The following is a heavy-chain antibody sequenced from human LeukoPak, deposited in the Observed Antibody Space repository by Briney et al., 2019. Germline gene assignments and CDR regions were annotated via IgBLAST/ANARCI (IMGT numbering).Heavy chain of an antibody. Sequence: GGSLRLSCAASGFTFISYEMNWVRQAPGKGLEWVSYISSSGSTKDYADSVKGRFTISRDNAKNSLYLQMNSLRAEDTGVYYCARALERSGFDPWGQGTLFTVSS. CDR2: ISSSGSTK. J-gene: IGHJ5*02. V-gene: IGHV3-48*03. CDR3: ARALERSGFDP. D-gene: IGHD6-19*01. CDR1: GFTFISYE.